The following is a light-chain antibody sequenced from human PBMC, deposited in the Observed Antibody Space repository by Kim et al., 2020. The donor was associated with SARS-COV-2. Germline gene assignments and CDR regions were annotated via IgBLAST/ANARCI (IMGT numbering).Light chain of an antibody. V-gene: IGLV3-19*01. CDR3: NSRDSSGNHVV. CDR1: SLRSYY. Sequence: ALGRTVRITCQGDSLRSYYAIWYQQKPGQAPVLVIYGKNNRPSGIPDRFSGSSSGNTASLTITGAQAEDEADYYCNSRDSSGNHVVFGGGTQLTVL. CDR2: GKN. J-gene: IGLJ2*01.